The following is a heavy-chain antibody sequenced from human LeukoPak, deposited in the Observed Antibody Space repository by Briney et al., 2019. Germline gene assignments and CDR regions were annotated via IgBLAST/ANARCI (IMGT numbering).Heavy chain of an antibody. Sequence: ASVKVSCKASGYTFTSYGISWVRQAPGQGLEWMGWINPNSGGTNYAQKFQGWVTMTRDTSISTAYMELSRLRSDDTAVYYCARGPLSGWYGHEFIGLDYWGQGTLVTVSS. D-gene: IGHD6-19*01. CDR2: INPNSGGT. J-gene: IGHJ4*02. CDR1: GYTFTSYG. V-gene: IGHV1-2*04. CDR3: ARGPLSGWYGHEFIGLDY.